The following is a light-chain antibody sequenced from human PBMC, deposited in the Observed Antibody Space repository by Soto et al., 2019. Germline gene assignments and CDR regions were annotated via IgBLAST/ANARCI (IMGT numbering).Light chain of an antibody. CDR2: AAS. CDR1: QSISSY. V-gene: IGKV1-39*01. Sequence: DIQMTQSPSSLSASVGDRVTITCRASQSISSYLNWYQQKPGKAPKLLIYAASSLQSGDPSRFSSSGARTYFTLTISSLQPEEFATYDCQQSYSTPYPWAFGQGTKVEIK. CDR3: QQSYSTPYPWA. J-gene: IGKJ1*01.